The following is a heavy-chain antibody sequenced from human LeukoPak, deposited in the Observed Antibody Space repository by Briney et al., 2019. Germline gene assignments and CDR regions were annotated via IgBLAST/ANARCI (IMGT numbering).Heavy chain of an antibody. CDR3: ARLGAPSTTLDP. J-gene: IGHJ5*02. Sequence: PGGSLRLSCAASGFTFSRHWMSWVRQAPGKGLEWVAHIRQDGNWRHHVDSVKGRFTISRDNAKNSLYLQMNSLRVEDTAVYYCARLGAPSTTLDPWGQGTRVTFSS. V-gene: IGHV3-7*01. CDR2: IRQDGNWR. D-gene: IGHD3-16*01. CDR1: GFTFSRHW.